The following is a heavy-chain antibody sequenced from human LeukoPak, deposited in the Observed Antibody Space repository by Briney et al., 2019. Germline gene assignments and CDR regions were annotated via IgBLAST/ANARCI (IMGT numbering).Heavy chain of an antibody. CDR1: SDSISSSGYY. J-gene: IGHJ4*02. CDR3: ARGGSLIGVVTLDY. Sequence: SETLSLTCTVSSDSISSSGYYWSWIRQPPGKGLEWIGYIYHSGSTYYNPSLKSRVTISVDRSKNQFSLKLSSVTAADTAVYYCARGGSLIGVVTLDYWGQGTLVTVSS. CDR2: IYHSGST. V-gene: IGHV4-30-2*01. D-gene: IGHD3-3*01.